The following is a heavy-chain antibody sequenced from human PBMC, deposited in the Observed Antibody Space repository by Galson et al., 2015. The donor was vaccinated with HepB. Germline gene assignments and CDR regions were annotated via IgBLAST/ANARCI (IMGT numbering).Heavy chain of an antibody. J-gene: IGHJ4*02. V-gene: IGHV1-69*10. Sequence: SVKVSCKASGGTFSSYAISWVRQAPGQGLEWMGGIIPIFGIANYAQKFQGRVTITADKSTSTAYMELSSLRSEDTAVYYCARGGAIYWGYFDYWGQGTLVTVSS. CDR3: ARGGAIYWGYFDY. CDR1: GGTFSSYA. D-gene: IGHD7-27*01. CDR2: IIPIFGIA.